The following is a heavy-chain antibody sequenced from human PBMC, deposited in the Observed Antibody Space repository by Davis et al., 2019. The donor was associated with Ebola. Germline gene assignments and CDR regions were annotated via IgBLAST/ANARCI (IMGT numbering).Heavy chain of an antibody. D-gene: IGHD6-13*01. CDR2: IRYDGNNK. CDR1: GFTFSSYG. V-gene: IGHV3-30*02. Sequence: PGGSLRLSCAASGFTFSSYGMHWVRQAPGKGLEWVAFIRYDGNNKYYADSVKGRFTISRDNSKNTLYLQMNSLRAEDTAVYYCAKDGSSSWYGELFDPWGQGTLVTVSS. J-gene: IGHJ5*02. CDR3: AKDGSSSWYGELFDP.